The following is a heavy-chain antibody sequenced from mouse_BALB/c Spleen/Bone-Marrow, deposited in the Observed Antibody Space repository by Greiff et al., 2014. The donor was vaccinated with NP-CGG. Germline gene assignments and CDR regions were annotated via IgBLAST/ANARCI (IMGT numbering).Heavy chain of an antibody. V-gene: IGHV5-17*02. CDR2: VSTGSTII. Sequence: EVQLVESGGGLVQPGGSRKLSCAASGFTFSNFGMHWFRQSPEKGLEWVAFVSTGSTIIYYADTVKGRFTISRDNPENTLFLQMTSLRSEDTAIYYCARSHFYGNYFDYWGQGTPLTVSS. CDR1: GFTFSNFG. D-gene: IGHD2-1*01. J-gene: IGHJ2*01. CDR3: ARSHFYGNYFDY.